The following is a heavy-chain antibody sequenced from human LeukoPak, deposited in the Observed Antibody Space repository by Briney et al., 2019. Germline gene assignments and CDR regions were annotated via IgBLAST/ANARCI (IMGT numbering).Heavy chain of an antibody. J-gene: IGHJ5*02. CDR2: INHSGST. CDR1: GGSFSGYY. CDR3: ARGGYYGSGNDFRFDP. D-gene: IGHD3-10*01. Sequence: SETLSLTFAVYGGSFSGYYWSWIRPPPGKGLEWIGEINHSGSTNYNPSLKSRVTISVDTSKNQFSLKLSSVTAADTAVYYCARGGYYGSGNDFRFDPWGQGTLVTVSS. V-gene: IGHV4-34*01.